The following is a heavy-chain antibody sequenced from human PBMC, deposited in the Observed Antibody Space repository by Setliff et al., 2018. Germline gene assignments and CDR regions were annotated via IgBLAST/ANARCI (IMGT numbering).Heavy chain of an antibody. D-gene: IGHD6-13*01. Sequence: DQGKGLEWVSAISGSGGSKYDADSGXGRFTISXXNSKNTLDLQMNXXXAEDTAVYXXXKNXXTAAAGTVGDYWGQGTLVTVSS. V-gene: IGHV3-23*01. CDR2: ISGSGGSK. CDR3: XKNXXTAAAGTVGDY. J-gene: IGHJ4*02.